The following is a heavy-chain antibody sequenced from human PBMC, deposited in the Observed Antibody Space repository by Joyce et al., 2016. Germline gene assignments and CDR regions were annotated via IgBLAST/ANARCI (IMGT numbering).Heavy chain of an antibody. D-gene: IGHD4/OR15-4a*01. Sequence: EVQLVQSGAEVKKPGESLKISCKGSGYTFTGYWIGLVRQMPGKGREWWGIIYSGNSYTSYSPSCQVQVTISTDKSISTAYLQWSSLKASDTAMYYCARLWWAGKDLGAFDIWGQGTMVTVSS. V-gene: IGHV5-51*01. J-gene: IGHJ3*02. CDR2: IYSGNSYT. CDR1: GYTFTGYW. CDR3: ARLWWAGKDLGAFDI.